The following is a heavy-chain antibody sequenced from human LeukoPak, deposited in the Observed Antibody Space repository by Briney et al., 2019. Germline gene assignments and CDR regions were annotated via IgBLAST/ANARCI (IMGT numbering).Heavy chain of an antibody. CDR3: ASGRTALGTAMVHAFDI. J-gene: IGHJ3*02. Sequence: GGSLRLSCAASGITFSSYAMHWVRQAPGKGLEWVAVISYDGGNKYYADSVKGRFTISRDNSKNTLYLQMNSLRAEDTAVYYCASGRTALGTAMVHAFDIWGQGTMVTVSS. V-gene: IGHV3-30*04. D-gene: IGHD5-18*01. CDR2: ISYDGGNK. CDR1: GITFSSYA.